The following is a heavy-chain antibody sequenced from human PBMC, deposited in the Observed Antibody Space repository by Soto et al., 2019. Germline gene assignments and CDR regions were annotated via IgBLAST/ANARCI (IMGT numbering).Heavy chain of an antibody. CDR3: ARAWGGNVFDY. Sequence: QVQLQESGPGLVKPSETLSLTCTVSGGSISSYYWSWIRQPPGKGLEWIGYIYYSGSTNYNPPLKSRVTISVDTSKNQFSLKLSSVTAADTAVYYCARAWGGNVFDYWGQGTLVTVSS. CDR1: GGSISSYY. D-gene: IGHD3-16*01. CDR2: IYYSGST. J-gene: IGHJ4*02. V-gene: IGHV4-59*08.